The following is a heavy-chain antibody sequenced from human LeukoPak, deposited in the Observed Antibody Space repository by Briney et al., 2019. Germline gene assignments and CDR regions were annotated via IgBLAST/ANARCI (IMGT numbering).Heavy chain of an antibody. CDR3: AKLALLWFGELFSGRGNFDY. V-gene: IGHV3-23*01. CDR2: ISGSGGST. J-gene: IGHJ4*02. Sequence: GGSLRLSCAASGFTFSSYAMSWVRQAPGKGLEWVSAISGSGGSTYYADSVKGRFTISRDNSKNTLYLQMNSLRAEDTAVYYCAKLALLWFGELFSGRGNFDYWGQGTLVTVSS. D-gene: IGHD3-10*01. CDR1: GFTFSSYA.